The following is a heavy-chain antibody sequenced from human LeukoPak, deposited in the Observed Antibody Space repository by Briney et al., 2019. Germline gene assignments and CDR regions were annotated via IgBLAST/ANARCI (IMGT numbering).Heavy chain of an antibody. Sequence: PGGSLRLSCAASGFTFSSYGMRWVRQAPGKGLEWVAVISYDGSNKYYADSVKGRFTISRGNSKNTLYLQMNSLRAEDTAVYYCAKCTSPIQPPFDYWGQGTLVTVSS. J-gene: IGHJ4*02. CDR2: ISYDGSNK. CDR1: GFTFSSYG. V-gene: IGHV3-30*18. D-gene: IGHD5-18*01. CDR3: AKCTSPIQPPFDY.